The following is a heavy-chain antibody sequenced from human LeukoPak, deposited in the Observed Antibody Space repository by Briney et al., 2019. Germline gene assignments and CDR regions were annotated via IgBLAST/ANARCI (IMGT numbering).Heavy chain of an antibody. J-gene: IGHJ5*02. CDR1: GGSISSSNYY. CDR3: ARDQSNHYDYVWGSYRYTFAWFDP. D-gene: IGHD3-16*02. V-gene: IGHV4-39*07. CDR2: INHSGST. Sequence: SETLSLTCTVSGGSISSSNYYWSWIRQPPGKGLEWIGEINHSGSTNYNPSLKSRVTISVDTSKNQFSLKLSSVTAADTAVYYCARDQSNHYDYVWGSYRYTFAWFDPWGQGTLVTVSS.